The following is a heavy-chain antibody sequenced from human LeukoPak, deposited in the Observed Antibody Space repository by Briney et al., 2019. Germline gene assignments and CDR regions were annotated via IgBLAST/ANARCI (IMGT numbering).Heavy chain of an antibody. D-gene: IGHD4/OR15-4a*01. J-gene: IGHJ6*02. CDR2: ISSSSNTI. CDR1: GFTISSYS. CDR3: ARRSSLTYGMDV. V-gene: IGHV3-48*02. Sequence: PGGSLRLSCAASGFTISSYSMNWVRQAPGKGLEWVSYISSSSNTIYYADSVKGRFTISRDNAKNSLYLQMNSLRDEDTAVYYCARRSSLTYGMDVWGQGTTVAVSS.